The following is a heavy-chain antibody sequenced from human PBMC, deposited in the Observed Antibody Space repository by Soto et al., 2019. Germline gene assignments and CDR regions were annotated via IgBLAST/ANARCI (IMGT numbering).Heavy chain of an antibody. CDR1: GGSISSYY. V-gene: IGHV4-59*01. Sequence: SETLSLTCTVSGGSISSYYWSWIRQPPGKGLEWIGYIYYSGSTNYNPSLKSRVTIPVDTSKNQFSLKLSSVTAADTAVYYCARARYNWNYDYWGQGTLVTVSS. D-gene: IGHD1-7*01. CDR2: IYYSGST. CDR3: ARARYNWNYDY. J-gene: IGHJ4*02.